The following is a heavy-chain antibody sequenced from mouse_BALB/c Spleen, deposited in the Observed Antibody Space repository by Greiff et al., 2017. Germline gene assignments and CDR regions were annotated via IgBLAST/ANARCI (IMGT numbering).Heavy chain of an antibody. CDR3: ARPGIYYYGSSYVGNYAMDY. CDR1: GFDFSRYW. CDR2: INPDSSTI. J-gene: IGHJ4*01. Sequence: EVKLQESGGGLVQPGGSLKLSCAASGFDFSRYWMSWVRQAPGKGLEWIGEINPDSSTINYTPSLKDKFIISRDNAKNTLYLQMSKVRSEDTALYYCARPGIYYYGSSYVGNYAMDYWGQGTSVTVSS. D-gene: IGHD1-1*01. V-gene: IGHV4-1*02.